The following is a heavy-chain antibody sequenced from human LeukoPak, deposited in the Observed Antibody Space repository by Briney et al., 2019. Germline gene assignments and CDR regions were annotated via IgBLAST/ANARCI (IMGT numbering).Heavy chain of an antibody. Sequence: GGSLRPSCAASGFTFSSYAMSWVRQAPGKGLEWVSAISGSGGSTYYADSVKGRFTISRDNSKNTLYLQMNSLRAEDTAVYYCAKEGRGWYYYDSSGPDYWGQGTLVTVSS. CDR1: GFTFSSYA. V-gene: IGHV3-23*01. D-gene: IGHD3-22*01. CDR2: ISGSGGST. J-gene: IGHJ4*02. CDR3: AKEGRGWYYYDSSGPDY.